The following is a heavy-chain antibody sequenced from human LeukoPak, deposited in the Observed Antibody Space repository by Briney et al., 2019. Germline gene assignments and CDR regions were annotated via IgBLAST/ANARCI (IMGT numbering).Heavy chain of an antibody. Sequence: PGGSLRLSCAASGFTFSNYWMAWVRQAPGRGLEWVASIKPDGSVIYYGDSVKGRFTLSRDNTKNALHLRMNSLRAEDTAVYFCAKELTTERTPGVDSWGQGTLVTVSS. CDR3: AKELTTERTPGVDS. CDR2: IKPDGSVI. D-gene: IGHD4-17*01. J-gene: IGHJ4*02. V-gene: IGHV3-7*05. CDR1: GFTFSNYW.